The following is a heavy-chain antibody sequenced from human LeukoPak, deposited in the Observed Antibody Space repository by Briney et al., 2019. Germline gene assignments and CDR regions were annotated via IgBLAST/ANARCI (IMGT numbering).Heavy chain of an antibody. Sequence: GGSLRLSCAASGFTFSSYAMHWVRQAPGKGLEWVAVISYDGSNKYYADSVKGRFSISRDNSKNTLYLQMNSLRAEDTAVYYCASWSDDDYGDYQVDYWGQGNLVTVSS. CDR1: GFTFSSYA. D-gene: IGHD4-17*01. J-gene: IGHJ4*02. CDR2: ISYDGSNK. V-gene: IGHV3-30*04. CDR3: ASWSDDDYGDYQVDY.